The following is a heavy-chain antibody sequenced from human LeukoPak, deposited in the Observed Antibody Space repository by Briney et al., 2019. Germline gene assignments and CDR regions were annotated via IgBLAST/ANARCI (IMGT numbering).Heavy chain of an antibody. CDR2: IYNSVTT. J-gene: IGHJ5*01. D-gene: IGHD6-13*01. V-gene: IGHV4-59*02. CDR3: ARGGASSHWFGS. CDR1: GASVTSHS. Sequence: SETLSLTCSVSGASVTSHSWSSIRQPPGKQLESIGMIYNSVTTNYRPSLKSRVTISVDASKNQLSLKLSSVTAADTAVYYCARGGASSHWFGSWGQGTLVTVSS.